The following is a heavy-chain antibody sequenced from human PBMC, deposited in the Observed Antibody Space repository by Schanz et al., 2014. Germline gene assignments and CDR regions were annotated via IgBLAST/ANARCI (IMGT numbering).Heavy chain of an antibody. CDR3: ARDAADFYDILTEEDY. CDR1: GYIFINSG. Sequence: QIQLVQSGPEAKKPGATVKVSCKASGYIFINSGISWVRQAPGQGLEWMGWISAYNGNTKYPQKLQGRVTMTTDTATSTAYMELRSLRSDDTAVYYCARDAADFYDILTEEDYWGQGTLVTVSS. CDR2: ISAYNGNT. J-gene: IGHJ4*02. V-gene: IGHV1-18*01. D-gene: IGHD3-9*01.